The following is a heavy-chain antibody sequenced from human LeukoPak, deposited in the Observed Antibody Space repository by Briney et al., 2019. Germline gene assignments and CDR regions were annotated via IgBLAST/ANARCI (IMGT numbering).Heavy chain of an antibody. CDR3: ARGEGIAVSDY. Sequence: ASVKVSCKASGYTFTSYDINWVRQATGQGLEWMGWMNPNSGNAGYAQKFQGRVTITRNTSISTAYMELSSLRSDDTAVYYCARGEGIAVSDYWGQGTLVTVSS. V-gene: IGHV1-8*03. CDR1: GYTFTSYD. CDR2: MNPNSGNA. J-gene: IGHJ4*02. D-gene: IGHD6-19*01.